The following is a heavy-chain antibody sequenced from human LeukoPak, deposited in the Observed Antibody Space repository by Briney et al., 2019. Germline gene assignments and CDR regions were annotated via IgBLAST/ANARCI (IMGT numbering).Heavy chain of an antibody. CDR3: ARDHSPGAYSGYDLVY. CDR1: RYTFTDYY. CDR2: INPNSGDT. V-gene: IGHV1-2*02. Sequence: ASVKVSCKASRYTFTDYYIHWVRQAPGQGLEWMGWINPNSGDTHYAQKFQGRVTMTRDTSISTAYMELSRLRSDDTAVYSYARDHSPGAYSGYDLVYWGQGTLVTVSS. D-gene: IGHD5-12*01. J-gene: IGHJ4*02.